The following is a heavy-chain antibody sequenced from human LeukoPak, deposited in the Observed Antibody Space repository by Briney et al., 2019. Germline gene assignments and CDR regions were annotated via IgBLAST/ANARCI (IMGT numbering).Heavy chain of an antibody. CDR3: TRGWSSGGAFDI. CDR1: GGSISSYY. V-gene: IGHV4-4*07. CDR2: IYASGST. D-gene: IGHD6-19*01. Sequence: TSETLSLTCTVSGGSISSYYWNWIRQPAGKGLEWIGRIYASGSTNYNPSLKSRVTMSVDTSKNQFSLEMSSVTAADTAIYYCTRGWSSGGAFDIWGQGTMVTVSS. J-gene: IGHJ3*02.